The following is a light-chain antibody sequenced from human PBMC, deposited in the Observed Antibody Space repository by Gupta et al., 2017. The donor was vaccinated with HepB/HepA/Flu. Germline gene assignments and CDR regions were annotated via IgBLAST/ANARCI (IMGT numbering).Light chain of an antibody. CDR1: SSAIGGYNR. J-gene: IGLJ3*02. CDR2: EVN. CDR3: TSVTSSNTWV. V-gene: IGLV2-18*02. Sequence: QSALTQSPSVSLSPGHTVTISCTGTSSAIGGYNRVPWCQHPPATAPTLTIYEVNRRSSGVPDGFSGSKSGNTAFLTISGLQDEDEGDYYCTSVTSSNTWVFGGGTSLTVL.